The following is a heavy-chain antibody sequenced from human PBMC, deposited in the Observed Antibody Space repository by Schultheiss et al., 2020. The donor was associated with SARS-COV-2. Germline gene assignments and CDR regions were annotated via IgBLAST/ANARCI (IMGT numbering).Heavy chain of an antibody. V-gene: IGHV4-61*02. J-gene: IGHJ5*02. CDR1: GGSISSGDYY. CDR2: IYTSGST. D-gene: IGHD6-13*01. Sequence: SQTLSLTCTVSGGSISSGDYYWSWIRQPAGKGLEWIGRIYTSGSTNYNPSLKSRVTISVDTSKNQFSLKLSSVTAADTAVYYCANTAAACDWFDPWGQGTLVTVSS. CDR3: ANTAAACDWFDP.